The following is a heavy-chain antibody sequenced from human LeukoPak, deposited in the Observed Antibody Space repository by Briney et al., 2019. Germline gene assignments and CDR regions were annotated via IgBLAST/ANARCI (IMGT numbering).Heavy chain of an antibody. D-gene: IGHD6-19*01. CDR1: GSTFSDYY. CDR3: ATRHAAVAGPFDY. CDR2: ISSSGSTI. Sequence: GGSLRLSCAASGSTFSDYYMSWIRQAPGKGLEWVSYISSSGSTIYYADSVKGRFTISRDNAKNSLYLQMNSLRAEDTAVYYCATRHAAVAGPFDYWGQGTLVTVSS. J-gene: IGHJ4*02. V-gene: IGHV3-11*01.